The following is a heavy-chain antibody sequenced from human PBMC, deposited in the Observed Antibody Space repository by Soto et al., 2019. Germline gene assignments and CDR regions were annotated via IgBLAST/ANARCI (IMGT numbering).Heavy chain of an antibody. V-gene: IGHV5-10-1*01. D-gene: IGHD2-2*01. J-gene: IGHJ6*02. CDR1: GYSFTSYW. CDR3: AQGGYCSSTSCYSPEYGMDV. CDR2: IDPSDSYT. Sequence: GASVKISCKGSGYSFTSYWISWVRQMPGKGLEWMGRIDPSDSYTNYSPSFQGHVTISADKSISTAYLQWSSLKASDTAMYYCAQGGYCSSTSCYSPEYGMDVWGQGTTVTVSS.